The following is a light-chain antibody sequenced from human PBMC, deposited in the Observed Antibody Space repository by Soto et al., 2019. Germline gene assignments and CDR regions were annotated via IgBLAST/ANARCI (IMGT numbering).Light chain of an antibody. J-gene: IGKJ1*01. V-gene: IGKV3-20*01. Sequence: EIVLTQSPGTLSLSPGERATLSCRASQSISSSSLAWYQQKRGQAPRLLIYGASRRATGIPDTFSGSGSGTDFTLTISRLEPEDFAVYFCQQYGSIRTFGQGTKVDIK. CDR1: QSISSSS. CDR3: QQYGSIRT. CDR2: GAS.